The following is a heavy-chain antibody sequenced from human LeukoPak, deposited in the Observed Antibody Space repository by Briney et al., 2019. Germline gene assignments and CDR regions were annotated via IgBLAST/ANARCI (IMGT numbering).Heavy chain of an antibody. CDR3: ARSITMIVDWFDP. D-gene: IGHD3-22*01. J-gene: IGHJ5*02. CDR2: INWNGGSR. CDR1: GFNFDEYG. V-gene: IGHV3-20*04. Sequence: PGGSLRLSCAASGFNFDEYGMTWVRQAPGKGLEWVSGINWNGGSRGYADSVKGRFTISRDNAKKFLYLQMNSLRAEDTAVYFCARSITMIVDWFDPWGQGTLVTVSS.